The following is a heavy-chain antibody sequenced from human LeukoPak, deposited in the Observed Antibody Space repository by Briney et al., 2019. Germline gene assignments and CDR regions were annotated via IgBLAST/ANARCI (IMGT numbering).Heavy chain of an antibody. V-gene: IGHV1-18*01. CDR1: GYTFTSYG. CDR3: ARGLFDYYESSCYYLDAFDI. Sequence: ASVKVSCKASGYTFTSYGISWVRQAPGQGLEWMGWISAYNGNTNYAQKLQGRVTMTRNTSISTAYMELSSLRSEDTAVYYCARGLFDYYESSCYYLDAFDIWGQGTMVTVSS. CDR2: ISAYNGNT. D-gene: IGHD3-22*01. J-gene: IGHJ3*02.